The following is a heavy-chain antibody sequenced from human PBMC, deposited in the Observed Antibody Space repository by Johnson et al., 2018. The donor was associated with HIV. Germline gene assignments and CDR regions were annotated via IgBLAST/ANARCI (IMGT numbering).Heavy chain of an antibody. Sequence: MLLVESGGGVVRPGGSLRLSCAASGFTFDDYGMSWVRQAPGKGLEWVSGINWNGGSTGYADSVKCRFTISRDNAKNSLYLQIKSLRAEDTAVYYCARDPDGTTGTTYPDAAFDIWGQGTMVTVSS. CDR1: GFTFDDYG. CDR3: ARDPDGTTGTTYPDAAFDI. CDR2: INWNGGST. J-gene: IGHJ3*02. V-gene: IGHV3-20*04. D-gene: IGHD1-1*01.